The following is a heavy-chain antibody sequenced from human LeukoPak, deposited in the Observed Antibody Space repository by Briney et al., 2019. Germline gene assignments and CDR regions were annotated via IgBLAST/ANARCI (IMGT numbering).Heavy chain of an antibody. CDR3: ARHFLLRLVSTPIRY. Sequence: PSGTLSLTRAVSLDSTSSTPYYTAWLRHPPGKGLEWIGSISYSGSAYYTPSRKSRVNMSVDTSKNQFSVNLTSVTAADTATYYCARHFLLRLVSTPIRYWGEGNLVTVSS. J-gene: IGHJ4*02. V-gene: IGHV4-39*01. CDR2: ISYSGSA. CDR1: LDSTSSTPYY. D-gene: IGHD5/OR15-5a*01.